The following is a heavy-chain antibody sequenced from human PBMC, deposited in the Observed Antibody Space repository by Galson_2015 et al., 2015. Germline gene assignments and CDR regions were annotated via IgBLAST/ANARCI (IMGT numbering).Heavy chain of an antibody. V-gene: IGHV3-48*02. D-gene: IGHD5-18*01. CDR1: GFTFSRFS. CDR2: ISGNSRSL. J-gene: IGHJ4*02. CDR3: ARGKPVTLDTIMVQSQNRVAGLDI. Sequence: SLRLSCAASGFTFSRFSMNWVRQAPGKGLEWLSYISGNSRSLYYADSVKGRFAISRDNVRNSLFLHMNNLRDEDTAVYFCARGKPVTLDTIMVQSQNRVAGLDIWGQGALVTVSS.